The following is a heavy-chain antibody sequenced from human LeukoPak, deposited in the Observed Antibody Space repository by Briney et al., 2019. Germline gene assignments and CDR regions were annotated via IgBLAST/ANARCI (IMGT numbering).Heavy chain of an antibody. CDR2: INPSGGST. J-gene: IGHJ4*02. V-gene: IGHV1-46*01. Sequence: ASVKVSCKASGYTFTSYYMHWVRQAPGQGLEWMGIINPSGGSTSYAQKFQGRVTMTRDTSTSTVYMELSSLRSEDTAVYYCARGDYDILTGYSYFDYWGQGTLVTVSS. D-gene: IGHD3-9*01. CDR1: GYTFTSYY. CDR3: ARGDYDILTGYSYFDY.